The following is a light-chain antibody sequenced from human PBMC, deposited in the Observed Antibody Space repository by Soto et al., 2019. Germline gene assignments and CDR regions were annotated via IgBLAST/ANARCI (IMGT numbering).Light chain of an antibody. V-gene: IGKV3-20*01. J-gene: IGKJ1*01. CDR2: GAS. CDR3: QQYYSTPWT. CDR1: QSVRSNY. Sequence: EIVLTQSPGTLSLSPGERATLSCRASQSVRSNYLAWYQQRPGQAPRLLIYGASIRATGVPDRFSGSGSGTDFTLTISSLQAEDVAVYYCQQYYSTPWTFGQGTKVDIK.